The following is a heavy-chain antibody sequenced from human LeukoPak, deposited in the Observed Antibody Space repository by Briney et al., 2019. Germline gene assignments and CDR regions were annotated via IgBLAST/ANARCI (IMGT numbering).Heavy chain of an antibody. CDR2: IYSGANT. CDR1: GFTVSSNY. V-gene: IGHV3-53*01. J-gene: IGHJ4*02. Sequence: GGSLGLSCAASGFTVSSNYMSWVRQAPGKGLEWVSVIYSGANTYYADSVKGRFTISRDNSKNTLYLQMNSLRAEDTAVYYCAKAATMHYYGSGSFDYWGQGTLVTVSS. D-gene: IGHD3-10*01. CDR3: AKAATMHYYGSGSFDY.